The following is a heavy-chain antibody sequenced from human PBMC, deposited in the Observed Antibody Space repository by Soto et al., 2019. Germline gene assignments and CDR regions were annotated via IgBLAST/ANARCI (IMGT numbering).Heavy chain of an antibody. Sequence: QVQLQQSGPGLVKPSETLSLTCTVSSGPSRSHNWGWIRQPPGRGLEWIGYVYYTGSTSYKPSLKSRVTIAADTSTNDISLTLSSVTAADTAVYYCVRQGIGDLHGLVDVWGQGTTVSVSS. CDR2: VYYTGST. CDR1: SGPSRSHN. D-gene: IGHD3-10*01. J-gene: IGHJ6*02. V-gene: IGHV4-59*08. CDR3: VRQGIGDLHGLVDV.